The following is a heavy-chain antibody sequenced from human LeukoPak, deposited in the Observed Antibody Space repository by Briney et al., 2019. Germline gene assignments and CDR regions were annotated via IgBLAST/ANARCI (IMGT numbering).Heavy chain of an antibody. CDR3: ARLYCGGDCFDY. J-gene: IGHJ4*02. CDR2: IYYSGST. Sequence: SETLSLTRTVSGGSISSYYWSWIRQPPGKGLEWIGYIYYSGSTNYNPSLKSRVTISVDTSKNQFSLKLSSVTAADTAVYYCARLYCGGDCFDYWGQGTLVTVSS. V-gene: IGHV4-59*01. CDR1: GGSISSYY. D-gene: IGHD2-21*01.